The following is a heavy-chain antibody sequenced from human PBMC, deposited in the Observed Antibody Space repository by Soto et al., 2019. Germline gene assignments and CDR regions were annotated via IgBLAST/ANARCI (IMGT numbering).Heavy chain of an antibody. V-gene: IGHV1-69*01. D-gene: IGHD3-10*01. CDR1: GGTFSNDA. CDR2: IIPILGTT. CDR3: ATCLRTGNYGMDV. Sequence: QEQLVQAGAEEKKPGSSVRISCRASGGTFSNDAVSWVRRAPGQGLQWMGGIIPILGTTHYAHKFQGRVTTTADETTATAYMELSSVTSEDTAVYYCATCLRTGNYGMDVWGQGPAVTVSS. J-gene: IGHJ6*02.